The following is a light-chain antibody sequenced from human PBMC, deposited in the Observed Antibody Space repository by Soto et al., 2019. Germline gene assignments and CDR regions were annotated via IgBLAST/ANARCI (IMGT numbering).Light chain of an antibody. Sequence: DIQMTQSPSTLSSSIGDRVTITCRASESPNERLAWYQQRPGQAPNLLIYDVSTLESGVPSRFSGSGSGTEFTLTIGGLQPDDFATYYCQQYSYYSTFGPGTKVDMK. CDR3: QQYSYYST. CDR2: DVS. J-gene: IGKJ1*01. V-gene: IGKV1-5*01. CDR1: ESPNER.